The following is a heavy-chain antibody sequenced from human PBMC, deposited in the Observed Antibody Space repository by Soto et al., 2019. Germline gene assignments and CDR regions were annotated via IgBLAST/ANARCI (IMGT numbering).Heavy chain of an antibody. J-gene: IGHJ5*02. Sequence: QVELVQSGAEVKKPGASVKVSCKASGYTFTRYGISWVRQAPGQGLEWMGWISANNGNTKYAQNFQGRVTMTTDTSTSTAYMELRSLRSDDTAVYYCARAYSPGLFDPWGQGTLVTVS. CDR3: ARAYSPGLFDP. D-gene: IGHD2-15*01. CDR2: ISANNGNT. V-gene: IGHV1-18*01. CDR1: GYTFTRYG.